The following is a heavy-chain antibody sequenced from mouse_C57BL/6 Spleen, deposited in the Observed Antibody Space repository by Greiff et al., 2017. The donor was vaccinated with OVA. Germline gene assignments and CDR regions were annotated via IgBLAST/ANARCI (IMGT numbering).Heavy chain of an antibody. Sequence: EVKLVESGAELVRPGASVKLSCTASGFNIKDDYMHWVKQRPEQGLEWIGWIDPENGDTEYASKFQGKATITADTSSNTAYLQLSSLTSEDTAVYYCTTDITTVVATDYWGQGTTLTVSS. V-gene: IGHV14-4*01. J-gene: IGHJ2*01. CDR1: GFNIKDDY. D-gene: IGHD1-1*01. CDR2: IDPENGDT. CDR3: TTDITTVVATDY.